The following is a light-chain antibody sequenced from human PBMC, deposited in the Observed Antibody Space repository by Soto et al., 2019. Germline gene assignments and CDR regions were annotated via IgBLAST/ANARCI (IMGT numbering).Light chain of an antibody. CDR1: QSVSSSY. Sequence: EIVLTQSPGTLSLSPGERATLSCRASQSVSSSYLAWYQQKPGQAPRLLLYGASSRATGIPDRFSGSGSGTDCTLTISRLEPEDFAVYYCQQYASSPLTFGGGTKVEIK. CDR3: QQYASSPLT. CDR2: GAS. V-gene: IGKV3-20*01. J-gene: IGKJ4*01.